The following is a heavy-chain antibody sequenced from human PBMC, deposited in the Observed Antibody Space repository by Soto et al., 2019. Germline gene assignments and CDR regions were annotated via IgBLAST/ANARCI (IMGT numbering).Heavy chain of an antibody. D-gene: IGHD1-7*01. CDR2: ITAIFGEA. V-gene: IGHV1-69*01. CDR1: GGTFSSYG. Sequence: QVQLVQSGAEVKKPGSSVKVSCKASGGTFSSYGISWVRQAPGQGLEWMGGITAIFGEANYAPKFPGRVTRAADESTSTAYMEMNSLRSEDSAVYYWARSEAVRSEAGTTVVGPNNWLDPWGQGTLVTVSS. J-gene: IGHJ5*02. CDR3: ARSEAVRSEAGTTVVGPNNWLDP.